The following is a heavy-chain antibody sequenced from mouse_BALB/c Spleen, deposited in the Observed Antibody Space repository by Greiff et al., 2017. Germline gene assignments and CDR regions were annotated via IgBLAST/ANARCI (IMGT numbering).Heavy chain of an antibody. D-gene: IGHD1-1*01. Sequence: EVKVEESGGGLVKPGGSLKLSCAASGFTFSDYYMYWVRQTPEKRLEWVATISDGGSYTYYPDSVKGRFTISRDNAKNNLYLQMSSLKSEDTAMYYCARGDTTVPWFAYWGQGTLVTVSA. CDR1: GFTFSDYY. CDR2: ISDGGSYT. J-gene: IGHJ3*01. CDR3: ARGDTTVPWFAY. V-gene: IGHV5-4*02.